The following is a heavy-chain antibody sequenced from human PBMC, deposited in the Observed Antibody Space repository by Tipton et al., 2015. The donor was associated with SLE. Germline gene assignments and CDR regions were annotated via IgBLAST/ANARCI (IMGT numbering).Heavy chain of an antibody. CDR3: AKAHYSSTWYIDY. CDR1: GFTFSSYA. D-gene: IGHD6-13*01. Sequence: SLRLSCAASGFTFSSYAMSWVRQAPGKGLEWVSSISDSGGSTYYADSVKGRFTISRDSSRNTLYLQMNSLKAEDTAVYYCAKAHYSSTWYIDYWGQGTLVTVSS. CDR2: ISDSGGST. V-gene: IGHV3-23*01. J-gene: IGHJ4*02.